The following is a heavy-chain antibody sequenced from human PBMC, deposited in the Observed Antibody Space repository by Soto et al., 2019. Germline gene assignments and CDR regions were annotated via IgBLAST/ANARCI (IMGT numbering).Heavy chain of an antibody. CDR2: IYYSGST. V-gene: IGHV4-31*03. CDR1: GGSISSGVYY. CDR3: ARDLSLLNYYGMDV. Sequence: SETLSLTCTVSGGSISSGVYYWSWIRQHPGKGLEWIGYIYYSGSTYYNPSLKSRVTISVDTSKNQFSLKLSSVTAADTAVYYCARDLSLLNYYGMDVWGQGTTVTVSS. D-gene: IGHD2-15*01. J-gene: IGHJ6*02.